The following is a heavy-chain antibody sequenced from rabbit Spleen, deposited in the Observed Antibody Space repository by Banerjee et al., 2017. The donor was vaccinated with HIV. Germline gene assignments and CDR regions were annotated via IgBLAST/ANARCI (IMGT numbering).Heavy chain of an antibody. D-gene: IGHD2-1*01. CDR1: GIDFNSNYW. CDR2: VYVGSDNT. CDR3: ARALATMTMMITPFNL. V-gene: IGHV1S43*01. Sequence: QEQLVESGGGLVQPGGSLKLSCKASGIDFNSNYWICWVRQAPGKGLEWIACVYVGSDNTYYASWAKGRCTISRSTSLNTVDLKMTSLTAADTATYFCARALATMTMMITPFNLGGPGTRVPVS. J-gene: IGHJ4*01.